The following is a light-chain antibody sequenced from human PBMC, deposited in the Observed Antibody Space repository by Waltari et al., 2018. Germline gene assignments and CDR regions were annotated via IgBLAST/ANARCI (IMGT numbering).Light chain of an antibody. CDR3: QQRSNGLT. Sequence: EIVLTQSPATPSLSPGERANLSCRASQSVSSYLAWYGQKHGHSHRLLIYDASNRATGIPARFNGSGSGTDFTLTIRSLVPEDFAVYYCQQRSNGLTFGGGNKVEIK. V-gene: IGKV3-11*01. J-gene: IGKJ4*01. CDR1: QSVSSY. CDR2: DAS.